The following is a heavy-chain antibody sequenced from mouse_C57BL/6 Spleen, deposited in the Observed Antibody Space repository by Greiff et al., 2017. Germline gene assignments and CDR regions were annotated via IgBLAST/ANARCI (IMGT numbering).Heavy chain of an antibody. D-gene: IGHD3-3*01. CDR1: GYTFTSYG. Sequence: VQLQQSGAELVRPGSSVKMSCKTSGYTFTSYGLNCVKQRPGQGLEWLGYISIGNGYTEYNEKFEGKATLTSETSSSTAYMQLSSLTSEDSAIYFCARSATREGAMDYWGQGTSVTVAS. V-gene: IGHV1-58*01. J-gene: IGHJ4*01. CDR3: ARSATREGAMDY. CDR2: ISIGNGYT.